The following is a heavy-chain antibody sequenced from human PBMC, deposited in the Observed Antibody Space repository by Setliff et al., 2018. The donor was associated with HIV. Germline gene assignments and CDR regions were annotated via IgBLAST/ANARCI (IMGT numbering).Heavy chain of an antibody. CDR2: ICYSGST. V-gene: IGHV4-39*01. CDR3: ASRYYDILTGSEGFDY. CDR1: GGSISSSSYY. Sequence: SETLSLTCTVSGGSISSSSYYWGWVRQPPGKGLEWIGSICYSGSTCYNPSLRSRLTISVDTSKYQFSLKLSSVTAADTAVYYCASRYYDILTGSEGFDYWGQGTLVTVSS. J-gene: IGHJ4*02. D-gene: IGHD3-9*01.